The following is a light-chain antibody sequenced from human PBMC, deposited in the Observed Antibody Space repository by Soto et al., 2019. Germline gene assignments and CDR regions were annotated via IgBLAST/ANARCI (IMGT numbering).Light chain of an antibody. CDR3: QHYNNWPPWT. CDR1: QSFSSN. J-gene: IGKJ1*01. V-gene: IGKV3-15*01. Sequence: EIVRTQSPATLSVSPVERATLSCRASQSFSSNLAWYQQKPGQAPRLLIYGASTRATGIPARFSGSGSGTEFTITISSLQSEDFAVYYCQHYNNWPPWTLGQGTKVESK. CDR2: GAS.